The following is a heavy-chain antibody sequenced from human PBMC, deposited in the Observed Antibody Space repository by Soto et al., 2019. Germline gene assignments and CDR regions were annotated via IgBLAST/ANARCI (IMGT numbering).Heavy chain of an antibody. CDR1: GFNFDDYA. V-gene: IGHV3-9*01. Sequence: EVPLVESGGGLVQPGRSLRLSCAASGFNFDDYAMHWVRQAPGKNMEWVSGISWEGGSVGYADSVKGRFTISRDNAKNSLYLEMNSLRSEDTALYYCARDHDEDFGYDLDYMNYWGQGTLVTVSS. J-gene: IGHJ4*02. CDR3: ARDHDEDFGYDLDYMNY. D-gene: IGHD5-12*01. CDR2: ISWEGGSV.